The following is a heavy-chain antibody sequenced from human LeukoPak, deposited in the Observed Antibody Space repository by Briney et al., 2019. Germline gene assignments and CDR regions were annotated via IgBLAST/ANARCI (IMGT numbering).Heavy chain of an antibody. Sequence: SETLSLTCTVSGGSISIGSYYWSWIRQAAGKGLEWIGRIYTSGSHNYNPSLSSRVTISVDTSKNQFSLKLSPVTHADAAVCYCARGGYDFWSGYYFDYWGQGTLVTVSS. CDR3: ARGGYDFWSGYYFDY. J-gene: IGHJ4*02. D-gene: IGHD3-3*01. CDR2: IYTSGSH. CDR1: GGSISIGSYY. V-gene: IGHV4-61*02.